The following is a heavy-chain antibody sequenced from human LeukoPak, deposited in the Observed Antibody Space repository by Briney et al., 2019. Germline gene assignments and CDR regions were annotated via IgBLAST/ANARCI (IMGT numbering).Heavy chain of an antibody. CDR3: AELGITMIGGV. D-gene: IGHD3-10*02. J-gene: IGHJ6*04. V-gene: IGHV3-30*04. CDR2: ISYDGSNK. CDR1: GFTFSSYA. Sequence: GGSLRLSCAASGFTFSSYAMHWVRQAPGKGLEWVAVISYDGSNKYYADSAKGRFTISRDNAKNSMYLQMNSLRAEDTAVYYCAELGITMIGGVWGKGTTVTISS.